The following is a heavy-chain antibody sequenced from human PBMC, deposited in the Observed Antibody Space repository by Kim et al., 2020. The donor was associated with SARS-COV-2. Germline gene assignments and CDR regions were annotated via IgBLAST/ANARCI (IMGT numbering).Heavy chain of an antibody. D-gene: IGHD6-13*01. CDR2: INPSGGST. Sequence: ASVKVSCKASGYTFTSYYMHWVRQAPGQGLEWMGIINPSGGSTSYAQKFQGRVTMTRDTSTSTVYMELSSLRSEDTAVYYCARDQLGKAARNYYGMDVWGQGTTVTVSS. J-gene: IGHJ6*02. V-gene: IGHV1-46*01. CDR3: ARDQLGKAARNYYGMDV. CDR1: GYTFTSYY.